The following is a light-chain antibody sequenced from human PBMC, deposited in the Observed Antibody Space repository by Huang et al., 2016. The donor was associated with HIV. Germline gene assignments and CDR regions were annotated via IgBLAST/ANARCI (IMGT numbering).Light chain of an antibody. V-gene: IGKV3-15*01. Sequence: EIVMTQSPATLSVSPGERVTLSCRASQSVSTNVVWYQQKPGQAPRLLIYGASTRATGVPARFSASGSGTEFTLTISSLQFEDFEVYYCQQYNIWPLTFGGGTKVEIK. CDR1: QSVSTN. J-gene: IGKJ4*01. CDR3: QQYNIWPLT. CDR2: GAS.